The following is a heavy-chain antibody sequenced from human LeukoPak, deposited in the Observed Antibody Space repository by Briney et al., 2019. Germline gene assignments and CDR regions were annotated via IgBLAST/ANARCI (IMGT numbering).Heavy chain of an antibody. Sequence: SETLSLTCTVSGGSISSYYWGWIRQPPGKGLEWIGYIYYSGSTNYNPSLKSRVTISVDTSKNQFSLKLSSVTAADTAVYYCARNSAAVYYYYGMDVWGKGTTVTVSS. V-gene: IGHV4-59*01. CDR3: ARNSAAVYYYYGMDV. D-gene: IGHD6-13*01. CDR1: GGSISSYY. CDR2: IYYSGST. J-gene: IGHJ6*04.